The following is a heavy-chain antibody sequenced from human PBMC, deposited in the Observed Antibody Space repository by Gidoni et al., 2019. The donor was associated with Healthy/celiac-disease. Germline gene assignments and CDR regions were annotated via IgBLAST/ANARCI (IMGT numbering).Heavy chain of an antibody. J-gene: IGHJ6*02. CDR2: ISYDGSNK. CDR3: ARDLDGDYYYGMDV. CDR1: GFPFSSYA. D-gene: IGHD4-17*01. Sequence: QVQLVESGGGVVQPGRSLRLSCAASGFPFSSYAMHWVRQAPGKGLGWVAVISYDGSNKYYADSVKGRFTISRDNSKNTLYLQMNSLRAEDTAVYYCARDLDGDYYYGMDVWGQGTTVTVSS. V-gene: IGHV3-30-3*01.